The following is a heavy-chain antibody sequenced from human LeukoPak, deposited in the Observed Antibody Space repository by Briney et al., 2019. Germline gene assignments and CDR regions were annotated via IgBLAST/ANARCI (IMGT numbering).Heavy chain of an antibody. D-gene: IGHD3-16*02. Sequence: GRSLRLSCAASGFTFSSYGMHWVRQAPAKGLERVAVISYDGSNKYYADSVKGRFTISRDNSKNTLYLQMNSLRAEDTAVYCCVKDPGYPEWGQGTLVTVSS. J-gene: IGHJ4*02. V-gene: IGHV3-30*18. CDR3: VKDPGYPE. CDR1: GFTFSSYG. CDR2: ISYDGSNK.